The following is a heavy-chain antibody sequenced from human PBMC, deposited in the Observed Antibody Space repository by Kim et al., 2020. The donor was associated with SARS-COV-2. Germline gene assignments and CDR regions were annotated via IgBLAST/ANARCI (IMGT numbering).Heavy chain of an antibody. V-gene: IGHV4-4*07. CDR2: IYTSGST. D-gene: IGHD2-21*02. Sequence: SETLSLTCTVSGGSISSYYWSWIRQPAGKGLEWIGRIYTSGSTNYNPSLKSRVTMSVDTSKNQFSLKLSSVTAADTAVYYCARVYPVTVVTPYWYFDLWGRGTLVTVSS. J-gene: IGHJ2*01. CDR1: GGSISSYY. CDR3: ARVYPVTVVTPYWYFDL.